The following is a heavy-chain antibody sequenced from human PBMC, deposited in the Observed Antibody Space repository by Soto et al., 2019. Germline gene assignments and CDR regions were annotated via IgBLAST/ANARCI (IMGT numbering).Heavy chain of an antibody. Sequence: GGSLRLSCAASGFTVSSNYMSWVRQAPGKGLEWVALISYDGSNKYYADSVKGRFTISRDNSKNTLYLQMNSLRTEDTAVYYCARDDEGGSYCDLGYWGQGTLVTVSS. D-gene: IGHD3-10*01. CDR3: ARDDEGGSYCDLGY. J-gene: IGHJ4*02. V-gene: IGHV3-30-3*01. CDR1: GFTVSSNY. CDR2: ISYDGSNK.